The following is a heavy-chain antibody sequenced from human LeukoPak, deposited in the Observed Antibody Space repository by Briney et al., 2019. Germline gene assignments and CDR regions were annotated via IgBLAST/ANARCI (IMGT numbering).Heavy chain of an antibody. CDR1: GGTFSSYA. Sequence: EASVKVSCKASGGTFSSYAISWVRQAPGQGLEWMGGIIPIFGTANYAQKFQGRVTITADKSTSTAYMELSSLRSEDTAVYYCARVLAHYDFWSGYLYWGQGTLVTVSS. D-gene: IGHD3-3*01. V-gene: IGHV1-69*06. CDR2: IIPIFGTA. J-gene: IGHJ4*02. CDR3: ARVLAHYDFWSGYLY.